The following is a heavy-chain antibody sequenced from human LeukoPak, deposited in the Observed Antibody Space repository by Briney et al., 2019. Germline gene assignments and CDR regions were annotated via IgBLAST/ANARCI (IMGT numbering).Heavy chain of an antibody. V-gene: IGHV3-33*01. CDR2: IWYDGSNK. J-gene: IGHJ4*02. CDR1: GFTFSSYG. CDR3: AREEGDYGGNIDY. D-gene: IGHD4-23*01. Sequence: PGGSLRLSCAASGFTFSSYGMHSVRQAPGKGLEWVAVIWYDGSNKYYADSVKGRFTISRDNSKNTLYLQMNSLRAEDTAVYYCAREEGDYGGNIDYWGQGTLVTVSS.